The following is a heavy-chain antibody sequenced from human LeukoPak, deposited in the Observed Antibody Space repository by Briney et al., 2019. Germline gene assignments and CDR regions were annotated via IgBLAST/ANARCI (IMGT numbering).Heavy chain of an antibody. CDR2: INHSGST. D-gene: IGHD6-19*01. V-gene: IGHV4-34*01. Sequence: SETLSLTCAVYGGSFSGYYWSWIRQPPGKGLEWIGEINHSGSTNYNPSLKSRVTISVDTSKNQFSLKLSSVTAADTAVYYCARRGGWLAPFDYWGQGTLVTVSS. CDR1: GGSFSGYY. J-gene: IGHJ4*02. CDR3: ARRGGWLAPFDY.